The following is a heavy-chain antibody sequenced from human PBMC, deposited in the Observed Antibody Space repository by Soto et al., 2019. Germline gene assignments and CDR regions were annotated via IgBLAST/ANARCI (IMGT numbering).Heavy chain of an antibody. J-gene: IGHJ4*02. CDR3: ARDRAVAGTPAFSTTIDY. CDR2: ISSSSSYI. Sequence: EVQLVESGGGLVKPGGSLRLSCAASGFTFSSYSMNWVRQAPGKGLEWVSSISSSSSYIYYADSAKGRFTISRDNAKNSLYLQMNSLRAEDTAVYYCARDRAVAGTPAFSTTIDYWGQGTLVTVSS. CDR1: GFTFSSYS. V-gene: IGHV3-21*01. D-gene: IGHD6-19*01.